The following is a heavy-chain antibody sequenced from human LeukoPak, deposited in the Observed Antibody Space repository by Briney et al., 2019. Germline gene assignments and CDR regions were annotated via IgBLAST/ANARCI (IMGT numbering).Heavy chain of an antibody. Sequence: GGSLRLSCAASGFTFSSYAMSWVRQAPGKGLEWVSVIYSGGSTYYADSVKGRFTISRDNSKNTLYLQMNSLRAEDTAVYYCASLSGYYDSSGYDRPPDYWGQGTLVTVSS. D-gene: IGHD3-22*01. J-gene: IGHJ4*02. CDR1: GFTFSSYA. CDR2: IYSGGST. V-gene: IGHV3-66*01. CDR3: ASLSGYYDSSGYDRPPDY.